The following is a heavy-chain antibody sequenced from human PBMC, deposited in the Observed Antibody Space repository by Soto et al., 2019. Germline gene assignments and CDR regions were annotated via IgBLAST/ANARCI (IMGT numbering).Heavy chain of an antibody. V-gene: IGHV3-30-3*01. Sequence: QVQLVESGGGVVQPGRSLRLSCAASGFTFSSYAMHWVRQAPGKGLEWVAVISYDGSNKYYADSVKGRFTISRDNSKNTLYLQMISLRAEDTAVYYCARAGAVVTSDGFDYWGQGTLVTVSS. J-gene: IGHJ4*02. D-gene: IGHD2-15*01. CDR2: ISYDGSNK. CDR3: ARAGAVVTSDGFDY. CDR1: GFTFSSYA.